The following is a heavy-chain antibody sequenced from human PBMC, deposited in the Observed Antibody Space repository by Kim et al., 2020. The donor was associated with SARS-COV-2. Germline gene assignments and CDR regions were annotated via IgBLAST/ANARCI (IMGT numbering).Heavy chain of an antibody. CDR1: GFSVRNSW. J-gene: IGHJ6*02. V-gene: IGHV3-74*01. Sequence: GGSLRLSFAASGFSVRNSWRNVVRHAPGKGLGWVSRISSDGRDTHYADSVKGRFTLSRDKAEHTLFLQRNSWRAEDTAVYYCARGMFSSGFDVWGQGTPVTVSS. CDR2: ISSDGRDT. CDR3: ARGMFSSGFDV. D-gene: IGHD3-10*02.